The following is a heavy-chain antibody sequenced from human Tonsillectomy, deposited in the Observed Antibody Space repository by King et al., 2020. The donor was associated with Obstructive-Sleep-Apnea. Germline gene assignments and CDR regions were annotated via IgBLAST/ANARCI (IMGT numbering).Heavy chain of an antibody. V-gene: IGHV3-33*01. D-gene: IGHD6-19*01. CDR1: GFTFSIYG. Sequence: VQLVESGGGVVQPGRSLRLSCAASGFTFSIYGMHWVRQAPGKGLEWVSIIWYDGSNKYYADSVKGRFTISRDNSKNTLYLQMNSLRAEDTAVYYCARVGKGSGWYYFDYWGQGTLVTVSS. CDR3: ARVGKGSGWYYFDY. CDR2: IWYDGSNK. J-gene: IGHJ4*02.